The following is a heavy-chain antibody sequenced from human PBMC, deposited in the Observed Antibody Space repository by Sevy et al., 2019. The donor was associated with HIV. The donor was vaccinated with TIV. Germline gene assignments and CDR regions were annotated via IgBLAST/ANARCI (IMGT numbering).Heavy chain of an antibody. J-gene: IGHJ4*02. CDR3: ARDDGNYYFHY. CDR1: GFTFSKYW. CDR2: IKQDAGQK. D-gene: IGHD1-7*01. V-gene: IGHV3-7*01. Sequence: GGSLRLSCAASGFTFSKYWMGWVRQAPGKGLEWVANIKQDAGQKYHVDSVKGRLTISRDNAKNSLYLQMNSLRAEDTAVYFCARDDGNYYFHYWGQGTLVTVSS.